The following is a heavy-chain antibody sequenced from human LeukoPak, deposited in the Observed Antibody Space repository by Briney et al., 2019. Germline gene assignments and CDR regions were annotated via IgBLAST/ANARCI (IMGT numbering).Heavy chain of an antibody. CDR2: IYISGTT. CDR3: ARDGPRHTAMVQLNWYFDL. CDR1: GDSISNYY. D-gene: IGHD5-18*01. Sequence: PSETLSLICSVSGDSISNYYWSWIRQPAGMGLEWIGRIYISGTTNYNPSLKSRVTISMDTSKNQFSLKLSSVTAADTAVYYCARDGPRHTAMVQLNWYFDLWGRGTLVTVSS. J-gene: IGHJ2*01. V-gene: IGHV4-4*07.